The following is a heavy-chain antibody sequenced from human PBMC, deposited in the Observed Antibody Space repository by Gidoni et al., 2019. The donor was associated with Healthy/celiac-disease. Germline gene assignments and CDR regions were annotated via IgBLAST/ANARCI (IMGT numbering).Heavy chain of an antibody. J-gene: IGHJ6*03. Sequence: QVQLQESGPGLVKPSQTLSLTCTVSGGSISSGSYYWSWIRQPAGKGLEWIGRIYTSGSTNYNPSLKSRVTISVDTSKNQFSLKLSSVTAADTAVYYCARTYYYDSSGYYYYYYMDVGGKGTTVTVSS. D-gene: IGHD3-22*01. CDR3: ARTYYYDSSGYYYYYYMDV. V-gene: IGHV4-61*02. CDR1: GGSISSGSYY. CDR2: IYTSGST.